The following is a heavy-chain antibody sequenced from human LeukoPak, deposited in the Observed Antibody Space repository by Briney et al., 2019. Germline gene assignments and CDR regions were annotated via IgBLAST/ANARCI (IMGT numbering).Heavy chain of an antibody. V-gene: IGHV3-7*03. J-gene: IGHJ6*03. CDR1: GFTFSTYW. CDR3: AKDPNFYYCMDV. Sequence: GGSLRLSCAASGFTFSTYWMSWVRQAPGKGLEWVANIKQDGSEKYYVDSVKGRFTISRDNAKNSLYLQMNSLRAEDTAVYYCAKDPNFYYCMDVWGKGTTVTISS. CDR2: IKQDGSEK.